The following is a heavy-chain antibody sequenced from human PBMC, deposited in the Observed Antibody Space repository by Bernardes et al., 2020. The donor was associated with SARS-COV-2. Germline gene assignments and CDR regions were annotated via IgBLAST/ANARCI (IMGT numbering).Heavy chain of an antibody. D-gene: IGHD1-1*01. CDR1: GFNFNIYW. CDR2: INPDGRTT. J-gene: IGHJ6*02. V-gene: IGHV3-74*01. CDR3: GTGGNGANAPGMDV. Sequence: GGSLRLSRAASGFNFNIYWMHWVRQIPGKGLVWVSRINPDGRTTDYADSVRGRFAISRDNAKNMVYLQMNSLTAEDTALYYCGTGGNGANAPGMDVWGQGTMVTVSS.